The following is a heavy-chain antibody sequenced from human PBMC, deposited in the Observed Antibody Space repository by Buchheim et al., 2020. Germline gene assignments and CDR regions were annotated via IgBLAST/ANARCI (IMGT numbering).Heavy chain of an antibody. Sequence: EMQLVESGGDLVQPGGSLRLSCAASGFTFSDYHMNWVRQAPGKGPEWIAYISSSRGSMYYADSVKGRFTIPRDSGKNSLYPQMNNLRAEDTAVYYCARVRPPLRSSPLDYWGQGAL. CDR2: ISSSRGSM. CDR1: GFTFSDYH. V-gene: IGHV3-48*01. D-gene: IGHD4-17*01. CDR3: ARVRPPLRSSPLDY. J-gene: IGHJ4*02.